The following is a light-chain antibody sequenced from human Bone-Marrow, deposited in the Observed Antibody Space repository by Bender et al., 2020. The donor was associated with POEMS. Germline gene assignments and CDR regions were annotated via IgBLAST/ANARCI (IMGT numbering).Light chain of an antibody. V-gene: IGLV1-44*01. CDR2: ADD. CDR1: SIGRNP. CDR3: CSYAGIYPVI. J-gene: IGLJ2*01. Sequence: QSVLTQPPSASGTPGQRVTISCSGGSIGRNPINWYQQLPGTAPRLVIYADDRRPSGVPNRFSASKSGSSASLAISGLQPDDEADYYCCSYAGIYPVIFGGGTKLTVL.